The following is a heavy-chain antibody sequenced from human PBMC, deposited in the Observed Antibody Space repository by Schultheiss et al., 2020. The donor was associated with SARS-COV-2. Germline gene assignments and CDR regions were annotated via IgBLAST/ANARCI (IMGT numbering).Heavy chain of an antibody. CDR1: GFTFSSYA. V-gene: IGHV3-30*07. CDR2: ISYDGSNK. CDR3: TSPSRDCSSTSCYRDYYYYYYMDV. D-gene: IGHD2-2*01. J-gene: IGHJ6*03. Sequence: GGSLRLSCAASGFTFSSYAMSWVRQAPGKGLEWVAVISYDGSNKYYADSVKGRFTISRDNSKNTAYLQMNSLKTEDTAVYYCTSPSRDCSSTSCYRDYYYYYYMDVWGKGTTVTVSS.